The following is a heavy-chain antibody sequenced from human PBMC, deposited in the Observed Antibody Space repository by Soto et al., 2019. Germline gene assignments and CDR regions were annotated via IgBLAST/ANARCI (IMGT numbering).Heavy chain of an antibody. D-gene: IGHD1-26*01. J-gene: IGHJ6*02. V-gene: IGHV4-34*01. Sequence: SETLSLTCAVYGGSFSGYYWSWIRQPPGKGLEWIGEINHGGSTNYNPSLKSRVTISVDTSKNQFSLKLSSVTAADTAVYYCARVGYYYYYGMDVWGQGATVTVSS. CDR2: INHGGST. CDR1: GGSFSGYY. CDR3: ARVGYYYYYGMDV.